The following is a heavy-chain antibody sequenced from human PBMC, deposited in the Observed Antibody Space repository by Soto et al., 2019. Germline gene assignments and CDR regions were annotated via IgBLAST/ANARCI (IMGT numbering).Heavy chain of an antibody. CDR1: GYSFTSYW. V-gene: IGHV5-10-1*01. J-gene: IGHJ6*02. D-gene: IGHD6-6*01. CDR3: ARRYEIAAHPDYYYGMDV. CDR2: IDPSDSYT. Sequence: GESLKISCKGSGYSFTSYWISWVRQMPGKGLEWMGRIDPSDSYTNYSPSFQGHVTISADKSISTAYLQWSSLKASDTAMYYCARRYEIAAHPDYYYGMDVWGQGTTVTVSS.